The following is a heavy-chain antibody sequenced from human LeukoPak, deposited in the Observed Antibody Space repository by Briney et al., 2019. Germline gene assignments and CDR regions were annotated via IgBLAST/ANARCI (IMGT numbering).Heavy chain of an antibody. D-gene: IGHD4-17*01. J-gene: IGHJ6*02. CDR2: FDPEDGET. CDR1: GGTFSSYA. V-gene: IGHV1-24*01. Sequence: ASVKVSCKASGGTFSSYAISWVRQAPGKGLEWMGGFDPEDGETIYAQKFQGRVTMTEDTSTDTAYMELSSLRSEDTAVYYCATGGGDYVRYYYYGMDVWGQGTTVTVSS. CDR3: ATGGGDYVRYYYYGMDV.